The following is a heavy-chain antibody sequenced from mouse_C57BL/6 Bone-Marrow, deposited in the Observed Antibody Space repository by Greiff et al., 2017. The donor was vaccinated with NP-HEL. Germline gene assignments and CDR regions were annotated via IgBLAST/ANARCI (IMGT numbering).Heavy chain of an antibody. D-gene: IGHD1-1*01. CDR2: ISSGGDYI. J-gene: IGHJ1*03. Sequence: EVKLMESGEGLVKPGGSLKLSCAASGFTFSSYAMSWVRQTPEKRLEWVAYISSGGDYIYYADTVKGRFTISRDNARNTLYLQMSSLKSEDTAMYYCTRGVGYGSSYHWYFDVWGTGTTVTVSS. CDR1: GFTFSSYA. CDR3: TRGVGYGSSYHWYFDV. V-gene: IGHV5-9-1*02.